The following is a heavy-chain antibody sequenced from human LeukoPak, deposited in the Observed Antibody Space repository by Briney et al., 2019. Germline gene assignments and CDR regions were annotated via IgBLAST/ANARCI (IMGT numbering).Heavy chain of an antibody. J-gene: IGHJ3*02. CDR3: ARVRYYDYVWGSYRVSGAFDI. CDR2: IYYSGST. Sequence: SETLSLTCTVSGGSISSSSYYWGWIRQPPGKGLEWIGSIYYSGSTYYNPSLKSRVTISVDTSKNQFSLKLSSVTAADTAVYYCARVRYYDYVWGSYRVSGAFDIWGQGTMVTVSS. D-gene: IGHD3-16*02. CDR1: GGSISSSSYY. V-gene: IGHV4-39*07.